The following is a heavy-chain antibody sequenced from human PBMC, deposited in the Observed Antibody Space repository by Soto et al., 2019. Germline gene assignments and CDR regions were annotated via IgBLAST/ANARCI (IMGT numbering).Heavy chain of an antibody. CDR1: GFTFSSYG. V-gene: IGHV3-30*18. Sequence: GGSLRLSCAASGFTFSSYGMHWVRQAPGKGLEWVAVISYDGSNKYYADSVKGRFTISRDNSKNTLYLQMNSLRAEDTAVYYCANDLAAAGTFRAFDIWGQGTMVTVSS. J-gene: IGHJ3*02. CDR2: ISYDGSNK. D-gene: IGHD6-13*01. CDR3: ANDLAAAGTFRAFDI.